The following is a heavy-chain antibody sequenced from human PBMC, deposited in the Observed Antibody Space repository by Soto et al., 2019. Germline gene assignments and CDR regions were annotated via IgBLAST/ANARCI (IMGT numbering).Heavy chain of an antibody. D-gene: IGHD3-9*01. V-gene: IGHV1-3*01. Sequence: ASVKVSCKASGYTFTSYAMHWVRQAPGQRLEWMGWINAGNGNTKYSQKFQGRVTITRDTSASTAYMELRSLRSDDTAVYYCARVYYDILTGYPNFDYWGQGTLVTVSS. CDR3: ARVYYDILTGYPNFDY. CDR2: INAGNGNT. CDR1: GYTFTSYA. J-gene: IGHJ4*02.